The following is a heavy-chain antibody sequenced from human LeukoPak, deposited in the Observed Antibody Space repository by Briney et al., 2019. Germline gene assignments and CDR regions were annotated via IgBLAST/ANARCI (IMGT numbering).Heavy chain of an antibody. CDR1: GGSFSGYY. Sequence: SETLSLTCAVYGGSFSGYYWSWIRQAPGKGLEWIGEINHSGSTNYNPSLKSRVTISVDTSKNQFSLKLSSVTAADTAVYYCARGRVQDFWSGYLIYYYYGMDVWGQGTTVTVSS. CDR2: INHSGST. CDR3: ARGRVQDFWSGYLIYYYYGMDV. V-gene: IGHV4-34*01. J-gene: IGHJ6*02. D-gene: IGHD3-3*01.